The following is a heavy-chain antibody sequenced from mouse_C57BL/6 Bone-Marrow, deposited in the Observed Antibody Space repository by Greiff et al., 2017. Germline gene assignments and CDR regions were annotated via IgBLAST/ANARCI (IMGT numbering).Heavy chain of an antibody. Sequence: EVKLVESGGGLVQPGESLKLSCESNEYEFPSHDMSWVRKTPEKRLELVAAINSDGGSTYYPDTMERRFIISRDNTKKTLYLQMSSLRSEDTALYYCARSITTVGDWYFDVWGTGTTVTVSS. V-gene: IGHV5-2*01. D-gene: IGHD1-1*01. CDR2: INSDGGST. CDR1: EYEFPSHD. CDR3: ARSITTVGDWYFDV. J-gene: IGHJ1*03.